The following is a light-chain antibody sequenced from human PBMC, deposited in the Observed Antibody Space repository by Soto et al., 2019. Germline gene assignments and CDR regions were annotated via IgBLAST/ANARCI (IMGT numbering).Light chain of an antibody. V-gene: IGLV2-11*01. Sequence: QSALTQPRSVSGSPGQSATISCTGTSSDVGNYNFVSWYQQHPGKAPKLMIYDVTQRPSGVPDRFSGSKSGNTASLTISGLQAEDEADYYYSSYTSSSTLVFGGGTKLTVL. CDR2: DVT. J-gene: IGLJ2*01. CDR1: SSDVGNYNF. CDR3: SSYTSSSTLV.